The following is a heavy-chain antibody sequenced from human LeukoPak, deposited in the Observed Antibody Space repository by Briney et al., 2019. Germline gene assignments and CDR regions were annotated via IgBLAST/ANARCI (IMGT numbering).Heavy chain of an antibody. V-gene: IGHV3-30*18. CDR1: GFTFSSYG. J-gene: IGHJ6*02. D-gene: IGHD1-26*01. CDR3: AKRGWELLMGYYYYGMDV. Sequence: GGSLRLSCAASGFTFSSYGMHWVRQAPGKGLEWVAVISYDGSNKYYADSVKGRFTISRDNSKSTLYLQMNSLRAEDTAVYYCAKRGWELLMGYYYYGMDVWGQGTTVTVSS. CDR2: ISYDGSNK.